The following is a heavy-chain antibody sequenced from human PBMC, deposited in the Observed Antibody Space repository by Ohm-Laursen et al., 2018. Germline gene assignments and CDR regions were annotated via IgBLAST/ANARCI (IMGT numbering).Heavy chain of an antibody. V-gene: IGHV4-59*01. Sequence: SETLSLTCTVYGGSISSYYWSWIRQPPGKGLEWIGYIYYSGSTNYNPSLKSRVTISVDTSKNQFSLKLSSVTAADTAVYYCATLSDYYYYYGMDVWGQGTTVTVSS. CDR3: ATLSDYYYYYGMDV. J-gene: IGHJ6*02. D-gene: IGHD3-3*02. CDR2: IYYSGST. CDR1: GGSISSYY.